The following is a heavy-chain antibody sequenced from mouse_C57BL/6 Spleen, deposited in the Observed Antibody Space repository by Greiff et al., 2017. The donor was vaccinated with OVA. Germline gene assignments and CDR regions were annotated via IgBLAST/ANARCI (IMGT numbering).Heavy chain of an antibody. Sequence: QVQLKESGAELARPGASVKLSCKASGYTFTSCGISWVKQRTGQGLEWIGEIYPRSGNTYYNEKFKGKATLTADKSSSTAYMELRSLTSEDSAVYFCARSASYYFDYWGQGTTLTVSS. CDR3: ARSASYYFDY. CDR2: IYPRSGNT. D-gene: IGHD3-1*01. J-gene: IGHJ2*01. CDR1: GYTFTSCG. V-gene: IGHV1-81*01.